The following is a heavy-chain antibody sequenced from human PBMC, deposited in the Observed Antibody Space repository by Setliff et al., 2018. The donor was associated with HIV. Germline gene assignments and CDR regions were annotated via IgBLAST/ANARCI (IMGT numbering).Heavy chain of an antibody. V-gene: IGHV4-61*02. Sequence: SETLSLTCTVSGGSISSGDYYWTWIRQPAGKGLQWIGRIHTSGNTNYNPSLKSRVTISVDTSKSQFSLKLSSLTAADTAVYYCARYRRDDYYLTAYFDSWGQGTLVTVSS. CDR2: IHTSGNT. CDR3: ARYRRDDYYLTAYFDS. CDR1: GGSISSGDYY. J-gene: IGHJ4*02. D-gene: IGHD1-26*01.